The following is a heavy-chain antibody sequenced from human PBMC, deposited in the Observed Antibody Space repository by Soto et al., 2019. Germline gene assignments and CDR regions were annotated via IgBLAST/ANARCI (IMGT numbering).Heavy chain of an antibody. Sequence: GGSLRLSCAASGFTVSSNYMSWVRQAPGKGLEWVSVIYSGGSTYYADSVKGRFTISRDNSKNTLYLQMDSLRAEDTAVYYCARDSKAYDILTGSQKRYNWFDPWGQGTLVTVSS. D-gene: IGHD3-9*01. CDR3: ARDSKAYDILTGSQKRYNWFDP. J-gene: IGHJ5*02. CDR1: GFTVSSNY. V-gene: IGHV3-66*01. CDR2: IYSGGST.